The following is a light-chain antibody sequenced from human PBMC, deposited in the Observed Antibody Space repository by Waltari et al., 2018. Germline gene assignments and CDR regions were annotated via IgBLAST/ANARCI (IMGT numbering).Light chain of an antibody. CDR3: QQRSNWPYT. CDR2: DAS. CDR1: QTVRSY. V-gene: IGKV3-11*01. J-gene: IGKJ2*01. Sequence: EIVLTQSPATLSLSPGERATLSCRASQTVRSYLAWYQQKPGQAPRLLIFDASSRAPGIPAKFSGSGSGTDCTLAVSNLEPWDFAVYYCQQRSNWPYTFGQGTRVEIK.